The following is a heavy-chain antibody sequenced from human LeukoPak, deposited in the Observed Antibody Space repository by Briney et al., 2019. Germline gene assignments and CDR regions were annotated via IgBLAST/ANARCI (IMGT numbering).Heavy chain of an antibody. V-gene: IGHV4-4*07. J-gene: IGHJ5*02. CDR3: AREGDLLCFGELHWFDP. D-gene: IGHD3-10*01. CDR1: GGSISSYY. Sequence: SETLSLTCTVSGGSISSYYWSWIRQPAGKGLEWIGRIYTSGSTNYNPSLKSRVTMSVDTSKNQFSLKLSSVTAADTAVYYCAREGDLLCFGELHWFDPWGQGTLVTVSS. CDR2: IYTSGST.